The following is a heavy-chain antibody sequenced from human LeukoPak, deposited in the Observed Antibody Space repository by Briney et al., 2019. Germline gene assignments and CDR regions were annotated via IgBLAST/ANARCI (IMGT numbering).Heavy chain of an antibody. Sequence: ASVKVSCKASGYTFTSYYMHWVRQAPGQGLEWMGIINPSGGSTSYAQKFQGRVTMTRDTSTSTVYMELRSLRSDDTAVYYCARVGGIVGAPQSYWGQGTLVTVSS. D-gene: IGHD1-26*01. J-gene: IGHJ4*02. CDR2: INPSGGST. V-gene: IGHV1-46*01. CDR1: GYTFTSYY. CDR3: ARVGGIVGAPQSY.